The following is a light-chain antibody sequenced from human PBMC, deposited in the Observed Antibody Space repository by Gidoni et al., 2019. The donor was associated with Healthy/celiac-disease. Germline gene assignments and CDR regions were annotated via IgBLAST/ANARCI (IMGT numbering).Light chain of an antibody. V-gene: IGKV1-5*03. Sequence: DIQMTKSPSTLSASVGDRVTITCRASQSISSWLAWYQQKPGKAPKLLIYKASSLESGVPSRFSGSGSETEFTLTISSLQPDDFATYYCQQYNSPWTFGQGTKVEIK. CDR3: QQYNSPWT. J-gene: IGKJ1*01. CDR2: KAS. CDR1: QSISSW.